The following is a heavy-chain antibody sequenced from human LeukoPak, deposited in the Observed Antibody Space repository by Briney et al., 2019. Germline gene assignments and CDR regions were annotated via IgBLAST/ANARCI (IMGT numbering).Heavy chain of an antibody. J-gene: IGHJ4*02. CDR1: GFPFSSYG. V-gene: IGHV3-33*01. Sequence: GGSLRLSCAASGFPFSSYGMHWVRQAPGKGLEWVARLVYDARSNYANSVKGRFSISRDDSKNTLFLDMSNLRVEDTALYYCARDLSAAFDFWGQGVLVTVSS. D-gene: IGHD6-19*01. CDR3: ARDLSAAFDF. CDR2: LVYDARS.